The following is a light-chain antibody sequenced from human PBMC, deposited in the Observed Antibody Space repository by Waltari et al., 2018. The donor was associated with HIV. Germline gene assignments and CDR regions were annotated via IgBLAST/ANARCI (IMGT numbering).Light chain of an antibody. CDR1: SSDVGGYNS. CDR2: EIR. Sequence: QSALTQPASVSGSPGQSITISCTGTSSDVGGYNSVSWYQQHPGKAPKLMIYEIRNRPSGVSSRFSGSKSGNTASLTISGLQAEDEAYYYCSSYTSSSTQVFGGGTKVTVL. V-gene: IGLV2-14*03. CDR3: SSYTSSSTQV. J-gene: IGLJ3*02.